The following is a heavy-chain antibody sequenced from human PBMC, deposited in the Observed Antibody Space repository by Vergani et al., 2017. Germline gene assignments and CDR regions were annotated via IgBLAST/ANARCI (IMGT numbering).Heavy chain of an antibody. CDR1: GGSISSGSYY. CDR2: INHSGST. J-gene: IGHJ4*02. Sequence: QVQLQESGPGLVKPSQTLSLTCTVSGGSISSGSYYWSWIRQPPGKGLEWIGEINHSGSTNYNPSLKSRVTISVDTSKNQFSLKLSSVTAADTAVYYCAGMITGTTFDYWGQGTLVTVSS. CDR3: AGMITGTTFDY. D-gene: IGHD1-7*01. V-gene: IGHV4-39*07.